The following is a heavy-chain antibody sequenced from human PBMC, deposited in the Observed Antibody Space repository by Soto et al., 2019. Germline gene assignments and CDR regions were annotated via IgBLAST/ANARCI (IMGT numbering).Heavy chain of an antibody. V-gene: IGHV1-69*02. CDR1: GGTFSSYT. D-gene: IGHD2-2*01. Sequence: QVQLVQSGAEVKKPGSSVKVSCKASGGTFSSYTISWVRQAPGQGLEWMGRIIPILGIANYAQKFQGRVKIPADKSPSTAYMELSSLSSEDTAVYYCARRVGAPAPMAYWGQGTLVTVSS. J-gene: IGHJ4*02. CDR2: IIPILGIA. CDR3: ARRVGAPAPMAY.